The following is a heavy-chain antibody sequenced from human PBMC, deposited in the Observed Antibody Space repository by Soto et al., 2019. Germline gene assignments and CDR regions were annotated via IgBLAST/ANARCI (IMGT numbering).Heavy chain of an antibody. D-gene: IGHD6-19*01. CDR3: ARDRGWYTFGC. V-gene: IGHV3-23*01. Sequence: PGGSLRLSCAASEFTFINYAMSWVLQAPGKGLEWVSAISYGGGTTYYADSVKGRFTISRDNSKNTLYLQMNSLRAEDTAVYYCARDRGWYTFGCWGQGILVTVSS. CDR1: EFTFINYA. CDR2: ISYGGGTT. J-gene: IGHJ4*02.